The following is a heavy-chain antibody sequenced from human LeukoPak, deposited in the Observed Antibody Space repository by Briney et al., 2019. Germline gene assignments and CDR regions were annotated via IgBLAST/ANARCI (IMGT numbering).Heavy chain of an antibody. V-gene: IGHV4-31*03. CDR3: ARAGRASRSSYYYYYYMDV. J-gene: IGHJ6*03. CDR2: IYYSGST. Sequence: SETLSLTCTVSGGSISSGGYYWSWIRQHPGKGLEWIGYIYYSGSTYYNPSLKSRVTISVDTSKNQFSLKLSSVTAADTAVYYCARAGRASRSSYYYYYYMDVWGKGTTVTVSS. D-gene: IGHD6-6*01. CDR1: GGSISSGGYY.